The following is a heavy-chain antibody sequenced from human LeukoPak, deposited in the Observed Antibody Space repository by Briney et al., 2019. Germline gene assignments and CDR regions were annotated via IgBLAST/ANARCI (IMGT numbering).Heavy chain of an antibody. D-gene: IGHD3-9*01. CDR3: ARVRRYFDWFVYYFDY. J-gene: IGHJ4*02. Sequence: ASVKVSCKASGYTFTSYDINWVRQATGQGLEWMGWMNPNSGNTGYAQKFQGRVTKTRNTSISTAYMELSSLRSEDTAVYYCARVRRYFDWFVYYFDYWGQGTLVTVSS. V-gene: IGHV1-8*01. CDR2: MNPNSGNT. CDR1: GYTFTSYD.